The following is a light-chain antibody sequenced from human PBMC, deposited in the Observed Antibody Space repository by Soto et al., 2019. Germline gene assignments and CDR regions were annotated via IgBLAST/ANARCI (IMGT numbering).Light chain of an antibody. J-gene: IGLJ1*01. CDR2: EVT. V-gene: IGLV2-14*03. CDR3: SSYTSSSSLGV. Sequence: QSVLTQPASVCGSRGQWITISCTGTSSDVGGYNYVSWYQQHPGKAPKLMIYEVTNRPSGVSNRFSGSKSGNTASLTISGLQAEDEADYYCSSYTSSSSLGVFGTGTKVTVL. CDR1: SSDVGGYNY.